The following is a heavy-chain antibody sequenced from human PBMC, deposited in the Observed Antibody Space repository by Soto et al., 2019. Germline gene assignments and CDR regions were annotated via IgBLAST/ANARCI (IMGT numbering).Heavy chain of an antibody. V-gene: IGHV3-48*03. CDR1: GFTFSNYE. D-gene: IGHD1-1*01. J-gene: IGHJ3*02. Sequence: EVQLVESGGGLVQPGGSLRISCAASGFTFSNYEMNWVRQAPGKGLQWVSYIRSSGSTIYYADSVKGRFTISRDNAKNSLYLQMNSLRAEDTAVYYCARETTNDTFDIWGQGTVVTVSP. CDR3: ARETTNDTFDI. CDR2: IRSSGSTI.